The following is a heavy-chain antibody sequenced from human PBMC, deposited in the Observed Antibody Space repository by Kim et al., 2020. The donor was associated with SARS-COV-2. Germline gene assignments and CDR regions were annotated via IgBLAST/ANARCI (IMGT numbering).Heavy chain of an antibody. CDR2: ISSSGSTI. CDR3: ASQTTVVSYSSSWPAYYYYYMDV. J-gene: IGHJ6*03. CDR1: GFTFSSYE. D-gene: IGHD6-13*01. Sequence: GGSLRLSCAASGFTFSSYEMNWVRQAPGKGLEWVSYISSSGSTIYYADSVKGRFTISRDNAKNSLYLQMNSLRAEDTAVYYCASQTTVVSYSSSWPAYYYYYMDVWGKGTTVTVSS. V-gene: IGHV3-48*03.